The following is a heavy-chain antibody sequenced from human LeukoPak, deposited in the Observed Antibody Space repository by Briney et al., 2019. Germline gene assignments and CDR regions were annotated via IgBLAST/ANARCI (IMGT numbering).Heavy chain of an antibody. V-gene: IGHV4-39*01. CDR2: IYYSGST. CDR3: ARHVGDGRSWYRWFDP. CDR1: GGSISSSSYY. J-gene: IGHJ5*02. Sequence: SETLSLTCTVSGGSISSSSYYWGWIRQPPGKGLEWIGSIYYSGSTYYSPSLKSRVTISVDTSKSQFSLKLTSVTAADTAVYYCARHVGDGRSWYRWFDPWGQGTLVTVSS. D-gene: IGHD6-13*01.